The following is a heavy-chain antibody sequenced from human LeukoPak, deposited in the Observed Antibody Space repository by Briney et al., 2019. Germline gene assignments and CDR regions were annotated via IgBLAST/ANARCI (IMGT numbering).Heavy chain of an antibody. CDR3: ARAPGRDAFDI. CDR2: ISSSSSYI. Sequence: GGSLRLSCAASGFTFSSYSMNWVRQAPGKGLEWVSSISSSSSYIYYADSVKGRFTISRDNAKNSPYLQMNSLRTEDTAVYYCARAPGRDAFDIWGQETMVTVSS. CDR1: GFTFSSYS. J-gene: IGHJ3*02. V-gene: IGHV3-21*01.